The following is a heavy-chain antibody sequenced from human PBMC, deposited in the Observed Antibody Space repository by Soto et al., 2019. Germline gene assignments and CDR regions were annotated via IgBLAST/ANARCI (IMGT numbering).Heavy chain of an antibody. J-gene: IGHJ6*02. CDR1: GHTFTNYW. CDR3: AASIFYYGMDV. CDR2: IYPGDSDT. Sequence: EVQLVQSGAEVKKPGESLKISCKGSGHTFTNYWIGWVRQMPGKGLEWMGIIYPGDSDTKYNPSFQGQVTISADKSITTTYLRWTSLKASDTAIYYCAASIFYYGMDVWGQGTTVTVSS. V-gene: IGHV5-51*01.